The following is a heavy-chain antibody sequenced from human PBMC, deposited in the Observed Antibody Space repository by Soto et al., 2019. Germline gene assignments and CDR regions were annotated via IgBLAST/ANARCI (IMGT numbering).Heavy chain of an antibody. J-gene: IGHJ6*02. CDR2: ISSSSSTI. V-gene: IGHV3-48*02. CDR1: GFTFSSYS. D-gene: IGHD6-6*01. CDR3: ARDNRPKVGYYGMDV. Sequence: VQLVESGGGLVQPGGSLRLSCAASGFTFSSYSMNWVRQAPGKWLEWVSYISSSSSTIYYADSVKGRFTISRDNAKNSMYLQMNSRRDEDTAVYYCARDNRPKVGYYGMDVWGQGTTVTVSS.